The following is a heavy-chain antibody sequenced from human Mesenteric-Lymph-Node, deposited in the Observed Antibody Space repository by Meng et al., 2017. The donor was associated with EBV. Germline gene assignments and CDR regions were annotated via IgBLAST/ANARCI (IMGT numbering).Heavy chain of an antibody. CDR3: ARVSLIWGGATL. CDR2: INHSGST. D-gene: IGHD3-16*01. CDR1: GGSFSGYY. J-gene: IGHJ4*02. Sequence: QVQIPQGGAGLLKPSETLSLTGAVYGGSFSGYYWSWIRQPPGKGLEWIGEINHSGSTNYNPSLKSRVTISVDTSKNQFSLKLSSVTAADTAVYYCARVSLIWGGATLWGQGTLVTVSS. V-gene: IGHV4-34*01.